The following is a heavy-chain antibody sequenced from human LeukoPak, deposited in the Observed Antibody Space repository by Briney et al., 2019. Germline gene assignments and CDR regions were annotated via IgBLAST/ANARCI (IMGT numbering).Heavy chain of an antibody. CDR1: AFALSEYS. D-gene: IGHD1-26*01. CDR3: GVPGTHGAAFDY. J-gene: IGHJ4*02. Sequence: SGGSLRLSCVVSAFALSEYSMSWVRQAPGKGLEWVSSIGVGSTSISYTDSVKGRFTISRDDAKNSLFLQLNSLRAEDTAVYYCGVPGTHGAAFDYWGQGTLVTVSS. V-gene: IGHV3-21*01. CDR2: IGVGSTSI.